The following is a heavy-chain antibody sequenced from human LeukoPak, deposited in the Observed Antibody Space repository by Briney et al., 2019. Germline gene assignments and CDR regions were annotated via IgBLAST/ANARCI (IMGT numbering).Heavy chain of an antibody. D-gene: IGHD3-10*01. CDR2: INPNSGGT. Sequence: LGASVKVSCKASGYTFTGYYMHWVRQAPGQGLEWMGWINPNSGGTNYAQKFQGRVTMTRDTSISTAYMELSRLRSDDTAVYYCASETLYYYGSGSYPDYWGQGTLVTVSS. CDR3: ASETLYYYGSGSYPDY. CDR1: GYTFTGYY. J-gene: IGHJ4*02. V-gene: IGHV1-2*03.